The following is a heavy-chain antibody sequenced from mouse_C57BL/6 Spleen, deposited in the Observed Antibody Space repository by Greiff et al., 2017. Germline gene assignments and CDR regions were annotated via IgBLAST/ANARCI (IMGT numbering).Heavy chain of an antibody. Sequence: EVQRVESGPVLVKPGASVKMSCKASGYTFTDYYMNWVKQSHGKSLEWIGVINPYNGGTSYNQKFKGKATLTVDKSSSTAYMELNSLTSEDSAVYYCARSKTGTGDYWGQGTTLTVSS. J-gene: IGHJ2*01. V-gene: IGHV1-19*01. CDR3: ARSKTGTGDY. CDR2: INPYNGGT. D-gene: IGHD4-1*01. CDR1: GYTFTDYY.